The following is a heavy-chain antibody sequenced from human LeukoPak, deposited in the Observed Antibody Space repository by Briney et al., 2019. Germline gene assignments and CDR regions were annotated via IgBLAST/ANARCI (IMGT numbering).Heavy chain of an antibody. J-gene: IGHJ5*02. CDR1: GGSISSYY. V-gene: IGHV4-59*08. Sequence: RASETLSLTCTVSGGSISSYYWSWIRQPPGKGLEWIGYIYYSGSTNYNPSLKSRVTISVDTSKNQFSLKLSSVTAADTAVYYCARLTHYYDSSGYYNWFDPWGQGTLVTVSS. CDR3: ARLTHYYDSSGYYNWFDP. CDR2: IYYSGST. D-gene: IGHD3-22*01.